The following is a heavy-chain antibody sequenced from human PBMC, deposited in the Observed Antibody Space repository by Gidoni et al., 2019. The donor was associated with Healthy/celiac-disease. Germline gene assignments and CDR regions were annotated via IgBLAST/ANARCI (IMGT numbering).Heavy chain of an antibody. Sequence: QVQLVESGGGLGKPGGSLRLSCAASGFTFSDYYMSWIRQAPGKGLELFSYTSSSSYTNYADSVKGRFTISRDNAKNSLYLQMNSLRAEDTAVYYCARLGGSTSLYYYGMDVWGQGTTVTVSS. J-gene: IGHJ6*02. CDR1: GFTFSDYY. V-gene: IGHV3-11*06. CDR3: ARLGGSTSLYYYGMDV. CDR2: TSSSSYT. D-gene: IGHD2-2*01.